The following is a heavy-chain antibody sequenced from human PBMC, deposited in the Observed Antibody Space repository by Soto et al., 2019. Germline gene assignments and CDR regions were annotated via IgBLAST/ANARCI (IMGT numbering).Heavy chain of an antibody. Sequence: EVQLLESGGGLVQPGGSLRLSSAASGFPLSTYGMSWVRQAPGKGLEWVSAITGTGGNTYYVDTAKGRLTSSRESSQNVLYLQVNSLTVNDTAVYYCSRFLGSWGRVDVWGQGTTVTASS. J-gene: IGHJ6*02. V-gene: IGHV3-23*01. CDR2: ITGTGGNT. CDR1: GFPLSTYG. D-gene: IGHD3-3*01. CDR3: SRFLGSWGRVDV.